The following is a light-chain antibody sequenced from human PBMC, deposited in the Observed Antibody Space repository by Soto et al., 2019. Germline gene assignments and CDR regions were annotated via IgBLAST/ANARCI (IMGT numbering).Light chain of an antibody. CDR1: QSVSSD. CDR2: GAS. CDR3: QQAKNSPRT. V-gene: IGKV3-15*01. J-gene: IGKJ1*01. Sequence: EIVITKGPVMLTESPRERATLSCRASQSVSSDLAWYHQKPGQAPRLLIYGASTRATGIPARFSGSGSGTEFTLTINSVEAEDFAVYYCQQAKNSPRTFGQGTKVDVK.